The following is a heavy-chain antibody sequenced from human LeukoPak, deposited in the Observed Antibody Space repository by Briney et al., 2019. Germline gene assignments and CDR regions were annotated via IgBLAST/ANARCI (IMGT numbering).Heavy chain of an antibody. Sequence: GGSLRLSCAASGFTFSDYYMSWIRQAPGKGLEWVSHISSSSDTIYYADSVKGRFTISRDNAKNSLSLQMNSLRAEDTAVYYCAREVPNYDFWSGYYLFDSWGQGTLVTVSS. J-gene: IGHJ4*02. CDR3: AREVPNYDFWSGYYLFDS. CDR2: ISSSSDTI. V-gene: IGHV3-11*04. CDR1: GFTFSDYY. D-gene: IGHD3-3*01.